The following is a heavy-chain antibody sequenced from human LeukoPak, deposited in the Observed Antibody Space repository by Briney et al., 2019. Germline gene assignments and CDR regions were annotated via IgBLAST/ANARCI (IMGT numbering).Heavy chain of an antibody. CDR2: INSDGYST. CDR1: GFTFSRNW. J-gene: IGHJ6*03. CDR3: ARSSRYSGGWYENYYYYMDV. Sequence: GGSLRLSCAASGFTFSRNWMHWVRQAPGKGLVWVSRINSDGYSTTYADSVRGRFTISRDNAKNSLYLQMNSLRAEDTALYYCARSSRYSGGWYENYYYYMDVWGKGTTVTVSS. V-gene: IGHV3-74*01. D-gene: IGHD6-19*01.